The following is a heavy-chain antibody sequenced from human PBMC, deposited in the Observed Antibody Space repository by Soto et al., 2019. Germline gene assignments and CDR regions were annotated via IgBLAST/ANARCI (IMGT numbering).Heavy chain of an antibody. CDR3: ARDYGIAVAGHVFPDY. Sequence: ASVKVSCKASGYTFTSYGFSWVRQAPGQGLEWMGWISAYNGNTNYAQKLQGRVTMTTDTSTSTAYMELRSLRSDDTAVYYCARDYGIAVAGHVFPDYWGQGTLVTVSS. J-gene: IGHJ4*02. V-gene: IGHV1-18*01. D-gene: IGHD6-19*01. CDR1: GYTFTSYG. CDR2: ISAYNGNT.